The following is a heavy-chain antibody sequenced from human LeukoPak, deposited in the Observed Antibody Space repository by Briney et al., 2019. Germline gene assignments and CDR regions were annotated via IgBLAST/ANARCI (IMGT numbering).Heavy chain of an antibody. CDR2: ISYDGSNK. V-gene: IGHV3-30-3*01. D-gene: IGHD2-2*01. CDR1: GFTFRNYP. Sequence: GGSLRLSCAASGFTFRNYPFHWVRQAPGKGLEWVAVISYDGSNKYYADSVKGRFTISRDNSKNTLYLQMNSLRAEDTAVYYCAREDIVVVPVAVGFYGLDVWGQGTTVTVSS. CDR3: AREDIVVVPVAVGFYGLDV. J-gene: IGHJ6*02.